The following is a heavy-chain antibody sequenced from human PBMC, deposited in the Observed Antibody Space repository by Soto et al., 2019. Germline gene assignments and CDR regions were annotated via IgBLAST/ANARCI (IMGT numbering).Heavy chain of an antibody. CDR2: VSYLGSEK. J-gene: IGHJ4*02. V-gene: IGHV3-30*18. CDR3: AKDRLLRTYYFDS. D-gene: IGHD2-15*01. CDR1: GFTFKNYG. Sequence: QVQLVESGGGVVQPGNSLRLSCAASGFTFKNYGIHWVRQSPGKGLEWVALVSYLGSEKYYIDSVKGRFSVSRDNSKNTVYLQMNSPRPEDTAVYYCAKDRLLRTYYFDSWGQGTRVTVSS.